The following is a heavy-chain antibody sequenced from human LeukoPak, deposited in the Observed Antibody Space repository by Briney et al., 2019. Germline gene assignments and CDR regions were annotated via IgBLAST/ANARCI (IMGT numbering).Heavy chain of an antibody. CDR2: ISGSDGRT. Sequence: PGGSLRLSCAASGFTFSSYAMSWVRQAPGKGLEWVATISGSDGRTYYADSVKGRFTISRDNSKNTLYLQINSLRAEDTAVYYCAKRNFVGDFPYFDFWGQGTPVTVSS. D-gene: IGHD3-16*01. CDR1: GFTFSSYA. V-gene: IGHV3-23*01. J-gene: IGHJ4*02. CDR3: AKRNFVGDFPYFDF.